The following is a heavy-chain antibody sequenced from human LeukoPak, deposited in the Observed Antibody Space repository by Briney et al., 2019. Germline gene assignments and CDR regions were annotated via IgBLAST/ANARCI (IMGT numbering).Heavy chain of an antibody. V-gene: IGHV3-11*01. Sequence: GKSLRLSCAASGFTFSDYYMSWIRQAPGKGLEWVSYISSGGSTIYYADSVKGRFTISRDNAKNSLHLQMNSLRAEDTAVYYCARDVGGYSYSNWFDPWGQGTLVTVSS. CDR2: ISSGGSTI. D-gene: IGHD5-18*01. CDR1: GFTFSDYY. J-gene: IGHJ5*02. CDR3: ARDVGGYSYSNWFDP.